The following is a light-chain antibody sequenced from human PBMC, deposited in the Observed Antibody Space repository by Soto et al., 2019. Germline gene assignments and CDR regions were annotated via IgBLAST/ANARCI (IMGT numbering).Light chain of an antibody. V-gene: IGLV2-14*01. CDR1: SSDVGGYNY. Sequence: QSALTQPASVSGSPGQSITISCTGTSSDVGGYNYVSWYQQHPGKAPKLNIYEVSNRPSGVSNRFSDSKSGNTASLTISGREAQDDSDYYYSSYISSSTDVFGTGMKHTVL. J-gene: IGLJ1*01. CDR3: SSYISSSTDV. CDR2: EVS.